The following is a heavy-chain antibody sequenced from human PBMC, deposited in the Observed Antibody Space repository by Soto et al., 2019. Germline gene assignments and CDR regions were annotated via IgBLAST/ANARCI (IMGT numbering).Heavy chain of an antibody. D-gene: IGHD4-4*01. CDR3: ARGAYNDYSHWFDP. V-gene: IGHV1-8*01. CDR2: MNPNSGNA. J-gene: IGHJ5*02. Sequence: QVQLVQSGAEVRKPGASVRVSCKATGYSFTRHDINWLRQAAGQGLEWMGWMNPNSGNAVYAQKFQGRVTMTRNTSITTAYIAVTSLQSEDTAVYFCARGAYNDYSHWFDPWGQGTLVTVSS. CDR1: GYSFTRHD.